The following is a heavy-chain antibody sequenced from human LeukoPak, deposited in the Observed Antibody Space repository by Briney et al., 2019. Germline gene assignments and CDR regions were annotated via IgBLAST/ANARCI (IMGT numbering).Heavy chain of an antibody. CDR3: ARADYDIWSGYFFMHY. V-gene: IGHV3-74*01. Sequence: PGGSLRLACAASGFRFGNHVMHWFRQAPGKGLAGVSRINSDGITTRYADAAKGRFTISRDNAKNTLYLQMNDLRGDDTAVYYCARADYDIWSGYFFMHYWGQGTLVSVSS. CDR2: INSDGITT. D-gene: IGHD3-3*01. J-gene: IGHJ4*02. CDR1: GFRFGNHV.